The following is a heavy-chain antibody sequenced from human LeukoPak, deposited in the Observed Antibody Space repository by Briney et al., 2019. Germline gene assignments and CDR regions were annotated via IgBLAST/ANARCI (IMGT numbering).Heavy chain of an antibody. Sequence: PSETLSLTCAVSGYSISSGYYWGWIRQPPGKGLEWIGSIYHSGSTYYNPSLKSRVTISVDTPKNQFSLKLSSVTAADTAVYYCARDTSGYYSPFGYWGQGTLVTVSS. V-gene: IGHV4-38-2*02. CDR1: GYSISSGYY. CDR2: IYHSGST. CDR3: ARDTSGYYSPFGY. D-gene: IGHD3-22*01. J-gene: IGHJ4*02.